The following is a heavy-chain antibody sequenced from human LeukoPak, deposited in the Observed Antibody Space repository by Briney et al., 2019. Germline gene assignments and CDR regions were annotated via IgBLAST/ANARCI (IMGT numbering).Heavy chain of an antibody. Sequence: SETLSLTCTVSGGSISSSSYYWGWIRQPPGKGLEWIGSIYYSGSTFYNPSLKSRVTISVDTSKYQFSLKLSSVTAADTAVYYCARGERTAMASYYFDYWGQGTLVTVSS. J-gene: IGHJ4*02. V-gene: IGHV4-39*07. D-gene: IGHD5-18*01. CDR3: ARGERTAMASYYFDY. CDR2: IYYSGST. CDR1: GGSISSSSYY.